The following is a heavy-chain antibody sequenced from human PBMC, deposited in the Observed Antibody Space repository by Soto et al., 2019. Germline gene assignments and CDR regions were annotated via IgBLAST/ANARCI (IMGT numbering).Heavy chain of an antibody. CDR3: ARGYSSSWGAYYYYYMDV. CDR2: ISSSSSTI. V-gene: IGHV3-48*01. Sequence: EVQLVESGGGLVQPGGSLRLSCAASGFTFSSYSMNWVRQAPGKGLEWVSYISSSSSTIYYADSVKGRFTISRDNAKNSLYLQMNSLRAEDTAVYYCARGYSSSWGAYYYYYMDVWGKGTTVTVSS. D-gene: IGHD6-13*01. CDR1: GFTFSSYS. J-gene: IGHJ6*03.